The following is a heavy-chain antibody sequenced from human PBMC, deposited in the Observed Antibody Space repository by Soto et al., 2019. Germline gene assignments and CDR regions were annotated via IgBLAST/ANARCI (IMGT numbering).Heavy chain of an antibody. V-gene: IGHV3-7*01. CDR2: IKQDGSEK. Sequence: EVQLVESGGGLVQPGGSLRLSCAASGFTFSTYWMSWVRQAPGKGLEWVANIKQDGSEKYYVDSVRGRLTVSRDNAKSSPYLQMNSLRVEDTAVYYCATSPHRDSARVYVWGQGTTVTVSS. J-gene: IGHJ6*02. CDR3: ATSPHRDSARVYV. CDR1: GFTFSTYW.